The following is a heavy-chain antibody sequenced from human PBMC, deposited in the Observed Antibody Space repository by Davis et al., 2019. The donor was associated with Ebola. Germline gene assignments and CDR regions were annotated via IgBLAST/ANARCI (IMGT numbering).Heavy chain of an antibody. Sequence: GESLKISCSASGFTFSSYSMNWVRQAPGKGLEWVSSISSSSSYIYYADSVKGRFTISRDNAKNSLYLQMNSLKTEDTAVYYCTTTTVTTDYWGLGTLVTVSS. J-gene: IGHJ4*02. V-gene: IGHV3-21*04. CDR3: TTTTVTTDY. CDR2: ISSSSSYI. CDR1: GFTFSSYS. D-gene: IGHD4-17*01.